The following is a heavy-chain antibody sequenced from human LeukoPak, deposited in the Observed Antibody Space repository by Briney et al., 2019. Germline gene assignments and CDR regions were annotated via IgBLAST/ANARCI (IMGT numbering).Heavy chain of an antibody. CDR1: GGSISSNWHY. V-gene: IGHV4-39*01. CDR2: IYYSGST. D-gene: IGHD2-2*01. CDR3: ARLRSTSHDAFDI. Sequence: SETPSLTCIVSGGSISSNWHYWGWIRQPPGMGLEWIGSIYYSGSTYYNSSLESRVTISVDPSKNQFSLKVSSVTAADTAVYYCARLRSTSHDAFDIWGQGTMVTVSS. J-gene: IGHJ3*02.